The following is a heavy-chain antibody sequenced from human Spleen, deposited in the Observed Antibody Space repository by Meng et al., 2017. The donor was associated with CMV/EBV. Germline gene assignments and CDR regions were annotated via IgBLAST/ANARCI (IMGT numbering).Heavy chain of an antibody. CDR1: EGTVSRNSAA. D-gene: IGHD6-19*01. Sequence: ISEGTVSRNSAAWNWIRQSPSRGLEWLGRTYYMSSWSVENAVSMRGRITINPDTSKSRFSLQLNSVTPEDTGVYFCAREVHAGWLDWGQGTLVTVSS. V-gene: IGHV6-1*01. CDR2: TYYMSSWSV. J-gene: IGHJ4*02. CDR3: AREVHAGWLD.